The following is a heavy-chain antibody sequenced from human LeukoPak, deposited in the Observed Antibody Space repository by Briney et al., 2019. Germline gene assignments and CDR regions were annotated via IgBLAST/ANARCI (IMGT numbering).Heavy chain of an antibody. Sequence: PGGSLRLSCAASGFTFSSYWMHWVRQAPGKGLVWVSRINSDGSSTSYADSVKGRFTISRDNAKNTLYLQMNSLRAVDTAVYYCARVRSGSSAGNYGMDVWGQGTTVTVSS. CDR2: INSDGSST. D-gene: IGHD1-26*01. CDR3: ARVRSGSSAGNYGMDV. J-gene: IGHJ6*02. V-gene: IGHV3-74*01. CDR1: GFTFSSYW.